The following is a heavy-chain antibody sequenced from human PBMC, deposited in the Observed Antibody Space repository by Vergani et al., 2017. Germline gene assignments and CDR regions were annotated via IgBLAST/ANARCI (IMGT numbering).Heavy chain of an antibody. V-gene: IGHV4-39*01. CDR3: ARHSTVEWLVKLGWIDP. D-gene: IGHD6-19*01. Sequence: QLQLQESGPGLVKPSATLSLTCSVSGGSIRSSNYYWGWIRQPPGKGLEWIASIYYSGRTYYNPSLKSRVTISVDTSKNQFSLKLRSVTAADTPVYFCARHSTVEWLVKLGWIDPWGQGILVTVS. J-gene: IGHJ5*02. CDR2: IYYSGRT. CDR1: GGSIRSSNYY.